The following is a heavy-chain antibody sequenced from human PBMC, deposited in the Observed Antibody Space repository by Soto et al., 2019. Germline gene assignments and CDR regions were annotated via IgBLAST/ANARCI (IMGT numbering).Heavy chain of an antibody. Sequence: SVKVSCKASGGTFSSYAISWVRQAPGQRLEWMGGIIPIFGTANYAQKFQGRVTITADESTSTAYMELSSLRSEDTAVYYCARDGGYCSGGSCYANPFDIWGQGTMVTVSS. V-gene: IGHV1-69*13. CDR3: ARDGGYCSGGSCYANPFDI. D-gene: IGHD2-15*01. CDR1: GGTFSSYA. CDR2: IIPIFGTA. J-gene: IGHJ3*02.